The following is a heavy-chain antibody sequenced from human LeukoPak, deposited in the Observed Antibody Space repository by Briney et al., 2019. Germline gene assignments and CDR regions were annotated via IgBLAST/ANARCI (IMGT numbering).Heavy chain of an antibody. Sequence: ASVKVSCKASGYTFTSYYIHWVRQAPGQGLEWMGIINPSGGGTTYAQKFQGRVTMAREMSTSTVYMELSSLRSEDTAVYYCARETDIAAAANYFDYWGQGTLVTVSS. V-gene: IGHV1-46*01. CDR2: INPSGGGT. D-gene: IGHD6-13*01. CDR1: GYTFTSYY. J-gene: IGHJ4*02. CDR3: ARETDIAAAANYFDY.